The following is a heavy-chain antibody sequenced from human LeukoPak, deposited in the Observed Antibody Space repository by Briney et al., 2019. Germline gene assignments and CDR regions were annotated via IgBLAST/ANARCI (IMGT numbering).Heavy chain of an antibody. V-gene: IGHV3-48*01. J-gene: IGHJ3*02. CDR1: GFTFSSYS. Sequence: GGSLRLSCAASGFTFSSYSMNWVRQAPGKGLEWVSYISSSSSTIYYADSVKGRFTISRDNAKNSLYLQMNSLRAEDTAVYYCARDFVSRYGGLNAFDIWGQGTMVTVSS. CDR3: ARDFVSRYGGLNAFDI. CDR2: ISSSSSTI. D-gene: IGHD5-18*01.